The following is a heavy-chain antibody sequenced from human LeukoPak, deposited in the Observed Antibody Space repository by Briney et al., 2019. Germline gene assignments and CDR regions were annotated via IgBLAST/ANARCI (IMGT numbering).Heavy chain of an antibody. D-gene: IGHD3-10*01. CDR3: AREENYGSGSYPLGY. Sequence: QPGRSLRLSCAASGYTFTSYAMHWVRQAPSKGLEWVAVISYDGSKRYYADSVKGRSTISRDISKNTLYLQMNSLRAEDTAVYYCAREENYGSGSYPLGYWGQGTLVTVPS. CDR1: GYTFTSYA. CDR2: ISYDGSKR. J-gene: IGHJ4*02. V-gene: IGHV3-30-3*01.